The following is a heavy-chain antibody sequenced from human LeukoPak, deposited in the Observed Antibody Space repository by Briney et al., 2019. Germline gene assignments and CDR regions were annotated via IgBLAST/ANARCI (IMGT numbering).Heavy chain of an antibody. CDR1: GGSISSYY. Sequence: SETLSLTCTVSGGSISSYYWSWIRQPPGKGLEWIGYIYYSGSTNYNPSLKSRVTISVDKSKNQFSLKLSSVTAADTAVYYCASGSGQWSYYFDYWGQGTLVTVSS. CDR3: ASGSGQWSYYFDY. J-gene: IGHJ4*02. V-gene: IGHV4-59*12. D-gene: IGHD6-19*01. CDR2: IYYSGST.